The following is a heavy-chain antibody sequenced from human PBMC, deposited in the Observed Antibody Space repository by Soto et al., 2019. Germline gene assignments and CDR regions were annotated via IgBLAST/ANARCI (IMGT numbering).Heavy chain of an antibody. J-gene: IGHJ6*02. Sequence: SQTLSLTCAISGDSVSSNSAAWNWIRQSPSRGLEWLGRTYYRSKWYNDYAVSVKSRITINPDTSKNQFSLQLNSVTPEDTAVYYCAREDDYGDYYYYSGMDVWGQGTTVTVSS. D-gene: IGHD4-17*01. CDR3: AREDDYGDYYYYSGMDV. CDR1: GDSVSSNSAA. CDR2: TYYRSKWYN. V-gene: IGHV6-1*01.